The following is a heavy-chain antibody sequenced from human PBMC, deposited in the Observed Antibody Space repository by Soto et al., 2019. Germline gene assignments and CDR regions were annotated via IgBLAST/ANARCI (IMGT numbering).Heavy chain of an antibody. V-gene: IGHV4-59*08. Sequence: SETLSLTCAVSGGSMSPYYWIWIRQPPGKGLEWIGYIHYTGSTNYNPSLRSRVTIAVDTSKNQFSLNLNSVPAADTAVYYCARHLANHGGDCFDPWGQGTLVTVS. D-gene: IGHD3-10*01. J-gene: IGHJ5*02. CDR1: GGSMSPYY. CDR3: ARHLANHGGDCFDP. CDR2: IHYTGST.